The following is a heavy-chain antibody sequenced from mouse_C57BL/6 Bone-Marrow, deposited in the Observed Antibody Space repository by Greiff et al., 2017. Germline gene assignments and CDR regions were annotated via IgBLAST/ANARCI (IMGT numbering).Heavy chain of an antibody. CDR1: GYTFTSYW. CDR3: ARWDGYYWYFDV. V-gene: IGHV1-64*01. D-gene: IGHD2-3*01. J-gene: IGHJ1*03. CDR2: IHPNSGST. Sequence: QVQLQQSGAELVKPGASMKLSCKASGYTFTSYWMHWVKQRPGQGLEWIGMIHPNSGSTNYNEKFKSKATLTVDKSSSTAYMQLSSLTSEDSAVYYCARWDGYYWYFDVWGTGTTVTVSS.